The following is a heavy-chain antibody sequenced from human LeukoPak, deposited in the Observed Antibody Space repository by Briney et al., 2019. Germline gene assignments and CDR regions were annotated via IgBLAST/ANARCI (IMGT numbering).Heavy chain of an antibody. J-gene: IGHJ4*02. D-gene: IGHD3-10*01. CDR1: GFTLNSYS. Sequence: GGSLRLSCAASGFTLNSYSMNWVRQAPGKGLEWVGFIRSKAYGGTTEYAASVKGRFTISRDDSKSIAYLQMNSLKTEDTAVYYCTSTSKLLWFGELFYWGQGTLVTVSS. CDR2: IRSKAYGGTT. V-gene: IGHV3-49*04. CDR3: TSTSKLLWFGELFY.